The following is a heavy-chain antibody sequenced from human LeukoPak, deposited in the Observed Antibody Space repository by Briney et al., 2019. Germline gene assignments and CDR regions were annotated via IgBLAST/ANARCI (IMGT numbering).Heavy chain of an antibody. D-gene: IGHD6-13*01. CDR2: SGGGGNT. CDR1: GFTFSTYA. J-gene: IGHJ4*02. Sequence: HPGGSLRLSCAASGFTFSTYAMSWVRQAPGKGLEWVSASGGGGNTYHADPVKGRFTMSRDNAKNSLYLQMNSLRAEDTAVYYCAKDSYSKGDYWGQGVLVTVSS. V-gene: IGHV3-23*01. CDR3: AKDSYSKGDY.